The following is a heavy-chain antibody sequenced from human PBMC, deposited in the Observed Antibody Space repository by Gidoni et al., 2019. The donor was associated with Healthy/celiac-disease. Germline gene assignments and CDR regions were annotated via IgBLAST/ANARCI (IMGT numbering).Heavy chain of an antibody. V-gene: IGHV3-21*01. CDR2: ISSSSSYI. Sequence: EVQLVESGGGLVKPGGSLSLSCAASGFTFSSYSMNWGRQAPGKGLEWVSSISSSSSYIYYADSVKGRFTISRDNAKNSLYLQMNSLRAEDTAVYYCARRVGFGELSNYYFDYWGQGTLVTVSS. CDR1: GFTFSSYS. D-gene: IGHD3-10*01. J-gene: IGHJ4*02. CDR3: ARRVGFGELSNYYFDY.